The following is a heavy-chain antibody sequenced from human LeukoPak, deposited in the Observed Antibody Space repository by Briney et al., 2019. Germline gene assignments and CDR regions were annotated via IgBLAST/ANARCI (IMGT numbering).Heavy chain of an antibody. CDR1: GYTFTYYY. CDR2: INPNSGAT. CDR3: ARVDEDGFDY. Sequence: ASVKVSCKASGYTFTYYYLHWVRQAPGQGLEWMGWINPNSGATKYAQKLQGRVTMTTDTSTSTAYMELRSLRSDDTAVYYCARVDEDGFDYWGQGTLVTVSS. J-gene: IGHJ4*02. V-gene: IGHV1-2*02.